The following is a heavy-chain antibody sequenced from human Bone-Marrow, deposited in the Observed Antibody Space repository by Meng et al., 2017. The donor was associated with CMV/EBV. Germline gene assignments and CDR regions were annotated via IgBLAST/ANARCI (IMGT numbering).Heavy chain of an antibody. D-gene: IGHD2-8*01. J-gene: IGHJ4*02. V-gene: IGHV4-59*01. CDR3: ARLPNYYFDY. CDR1: GGSISSYY. Sequence: SEPLSLTCTVSGGSISSYYWSWIRQPPGKGLEWIGYIYYSGSTNYNPSLKSRVTISVDTSKNQFSLKLSSVTAADTAVYYCARLPNYYFDYWGQGTLVTVSS. CDR2: IYYSGST.